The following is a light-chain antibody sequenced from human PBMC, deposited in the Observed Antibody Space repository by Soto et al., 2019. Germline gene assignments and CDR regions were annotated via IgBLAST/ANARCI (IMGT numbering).Light chain of an antibody. Sequence: EIVLTQSPATLSLSPGERATLSCRASQSVNSYLAWYQQKPGQAPRLLIYDASNRATGIPARFSGSGSGTDFTRTISSLEPEDFAVYYCQQRSDWPPFTFGPGTKVDIK. CDR2: DAS. CDR1: QSVNSY. V-gene: IGKV3-11*01. CDR3: QQRSDWPPFT. J-gene: IGKJ3*01.